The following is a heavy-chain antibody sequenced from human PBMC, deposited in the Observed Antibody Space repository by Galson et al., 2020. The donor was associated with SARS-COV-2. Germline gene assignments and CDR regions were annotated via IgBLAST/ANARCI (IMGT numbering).Heavy chain of an antibody. CDR1: GASISSGSYY. V-gene: IGHV4-61*02. Sequence: SETLSLTCTVSGASISSGSYYWSWIRQPAGKGLEWIGRIYKSGNTNYNPSLWSQVTISVDTSKNQFSLKLTSVTAADTAVYYCARGNSPCVTIFGVLSCTCGRDVWGQGTTVTVAS. CDR2: IYKSGNT. J-gene: IGHJ6*02. D-gene: IGHD3-3*01. CDR3: ARGNSPCVTIFGVLSCTCGRDV.